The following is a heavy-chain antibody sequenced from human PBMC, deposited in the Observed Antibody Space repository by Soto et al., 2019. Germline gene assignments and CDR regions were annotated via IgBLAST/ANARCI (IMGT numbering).Heavy chain of an antibody. Sequence: GESLKISCKGSGYSFTSYWIGWVRQMPGKGLEWMGIIYPGDSGTRYSPSFQGQVTISADKSISTAYLQWSSLKASDTAVYYCARHLRLGCSGGSCYPYYFDYWGQGTLVTVSS. CDR3: ARHLRLGCSGGSCYPYYFDY. V-gene: IGHV5-51*01. CDR1: GYSFTSYW. D-gene: IGHD2-15*01. J-gene: IGHJ4*02. CDR2: IYPGDSGT.